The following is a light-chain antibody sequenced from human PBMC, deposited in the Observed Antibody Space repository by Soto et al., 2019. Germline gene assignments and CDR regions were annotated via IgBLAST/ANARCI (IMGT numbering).Light chain of an antibody. Sequence: ERVMTQSPATVSVSPGEGATLSCRASQSVNSNLAWYQQKPGQAPRLLIYGASTRATGIPARFSGSGSGTEFTLTISSLQSEDFAVYYCQQFNKWPPSTFGQGTKVDI. V-gene: IGKV3-15*01. CDR1: QSVNSN. J-gene: IGKJ1*01. CDR2: GAS. CDR3: QQFNKWPPST.